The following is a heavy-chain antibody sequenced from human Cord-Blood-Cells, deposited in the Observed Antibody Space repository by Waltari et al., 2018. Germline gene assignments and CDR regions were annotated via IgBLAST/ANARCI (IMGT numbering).Heavy chain of an antibody. Sequence: QVQLQESGPGLVKPSQTLSLTCTVPGGSISRGDYYWSWTRPPPGKGLEWIGYIYYSGSTYYNPSLKSRVTISVDTSKNQFSLKLSSVTAADTAVYYCARAGCSSTSCYYAFDYWGQGTLVTVSS. V-gene: IGHV4-30-4*08. D-gene: IGHD2-2*01. CDR2: IYYSGST. CDR1: GGSISRGDYY. CDR3: ARAGCSSTSCYYAFDY. J-gene: IGHJ4*02.